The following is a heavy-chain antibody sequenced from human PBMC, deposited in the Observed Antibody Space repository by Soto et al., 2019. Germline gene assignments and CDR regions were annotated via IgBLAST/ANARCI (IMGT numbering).Heavy chain of an antibody. CDR1: GYTFTGYY. CDR2: INPNSGGT. D-gene: IGHD6-13*01. V-gene: IGHV1-2*02. Sequence: ASVKVSCKASGYTFTGYYMHWVRQAPGQGLEWMGWINPNSGGTNYAQKFQGRVTMTRDTSISTAYMELSRLRSDDTAVYYCARPPKYSSSWRCDYWGQGTLVTV. J-gene: IGHJ4*02. CDR3: ARPPKYSSSWRCDY.